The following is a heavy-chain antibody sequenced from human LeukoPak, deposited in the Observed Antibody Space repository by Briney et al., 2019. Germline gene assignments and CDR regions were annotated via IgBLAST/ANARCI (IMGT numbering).Heavy chain of an antibody. CDR2: IYYSGST. CDR3: ARVGSSWHTTFDY. CDR1: GGSISSYY. D-gene: IGHD6-13*01. J-gene: IGHJ4*02. Sequence: PSETLSLTCTVSGGSISSYYWSWIRQPPGKGLEWIGYIYYSGSTNYNPSLKSRVTISVDTSKNQFSLKLSSVTAADTAVYYCARVGSSWHTTFDYWGQGTLVTVSS. V-gene: IGHV4-59*01.